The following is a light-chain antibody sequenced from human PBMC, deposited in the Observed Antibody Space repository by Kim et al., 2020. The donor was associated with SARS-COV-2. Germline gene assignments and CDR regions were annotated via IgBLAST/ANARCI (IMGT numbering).Light chain of an antibody. J-gene: IGKJ5*01. V-gene: IGKV1D-13*01. Sequence: ASVGDRVTSTCRASQGISSALAWYQQKPGKAPKFLIYDASSLESGVPSRFSGSGSGTDFTLTISSLQPEDFATYYCQHFNNHPITFGQGTRLEIK. CDR1: QGISSA. CDR2: DAS. CDR3: QHFNNHPIT.